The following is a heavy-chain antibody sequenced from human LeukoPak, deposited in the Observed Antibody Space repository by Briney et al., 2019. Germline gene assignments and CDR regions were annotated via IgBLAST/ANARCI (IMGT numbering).Heavy chain of an antibody. CDR3: ARKGYSGYERPFDY. J-gene: IGHJ4*02. V-gene: IGHV3-7*04. CDR1: GFTFSTYW. D-gene: IGHD5-12*01. Sequence: PGGSLRLSCAASGFTFSTYWMSWVRQAPGKGLEWVANINQNGSEKYFVDSVKGRFTISRDNAKNSLFLQMNSLRAEDTAVYYCARKGYSGYERPFDYWGQGARVTVSS. CDR2: INQNGSEK.